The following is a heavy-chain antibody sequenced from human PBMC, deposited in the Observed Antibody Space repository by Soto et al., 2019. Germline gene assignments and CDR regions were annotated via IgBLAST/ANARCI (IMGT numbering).Heavy chain of an antibody. V-gene: IGHV1-8*01. Sequence: SVEVSCKESGYRLTSLDINWVRQTAGQGLEWMGWMDPSTGRTGYAQKFQGRVTMTRDTSINTAYMELTTLTSDDTAFYYCARGVSAGVDYWGQGTLVTVAS. D-gene: IGHD1-26*01. CDR3: ARGVSAGVDY. J-gene: IGHJ4*02. CDR1: GYRLTSLD. CDR2: MDPSTGRT.